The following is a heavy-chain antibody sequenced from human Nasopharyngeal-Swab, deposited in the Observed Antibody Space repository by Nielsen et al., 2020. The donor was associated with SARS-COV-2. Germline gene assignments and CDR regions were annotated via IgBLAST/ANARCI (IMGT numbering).Heavy chain of an antibody. CDR1: GFTFTTYW. Sequence: GESLKISCAASGFTFTTYWMTWVRQAPGKGLEWVSYISSSSSYTDYADSVKGRFTISRDNAKNSLYLQMDNLRAEDTAVYYCARSTSSSWYRPLDYWGQGTLV. V-gene: IGHV3-21*05. CDR2: ISSSSSYT. CDR3: ARSTSSSWYRPLDY. J-gene: IGHJ4*02. D-gene: IGHD6-13*01.